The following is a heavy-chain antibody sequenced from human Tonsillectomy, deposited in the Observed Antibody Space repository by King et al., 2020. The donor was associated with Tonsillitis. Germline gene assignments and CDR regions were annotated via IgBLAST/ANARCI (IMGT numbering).Heavy chain of an antibody. CDR3: ATSMVPGVHDAFDI. CDR2: IYPGDSYT. CDR1: GYNFTNYW. D-gene: IGHD3-10*01. Sequence: QLVQSGAEVKKPGDSLKLSCKGSGYNFTNYWIDWMRQMLGKGLEWMGPIYPGDSYTIYSPSFQGHVTMSADKSVSTAYLQWSSVKASYMAVYDCATSMVPGVHDAFDIGGQGTMVTVSA. V-gene: IGHV5-51*03. J-gene: IGHJ3*02.